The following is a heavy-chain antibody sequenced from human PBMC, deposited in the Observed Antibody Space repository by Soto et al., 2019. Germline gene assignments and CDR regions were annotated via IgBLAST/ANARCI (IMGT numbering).Heavy chain of an antibody. J-gene: IGHJ4*02. CDR1: GGSICSYH. CDR2: VYYTGTT. CDR3: AVHTVLTGMFDF. V-gene: IGHV4-59*01. D-gene: IGHD4-17*01. Sequence: QVLLQESGPGQVKPSETLSLTCTVSGGSICSYHWSWVRQPPGKGLEWIASVYYTGTTNYNPSLVSRVTIPVGAPGHRFSIEITSVTAADTAIYYSAVHTVLTGMFDFWRQGTPVTVSS.